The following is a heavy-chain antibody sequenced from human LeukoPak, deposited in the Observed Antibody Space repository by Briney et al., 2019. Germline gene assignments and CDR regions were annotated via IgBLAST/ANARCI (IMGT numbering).Heavy chain of an antibody. J-gene: IGHJ4*02. V-gene: IGHV3-30*04. CDR1: GFTFSDHA. CDR3: AAQPCINGICYLDY. Sequence: GGSLRLSCTASGFTFSDHAMHWIRQAPGKGLEWVTVISYHARDQFYADSVKGRFTVSRDNSRNILYLQMNSLRVEDSAVYYCAAQPCINGICYLDYWGQGALVTVSS. D-gene: IGHD2-8*01. CDR2: ISYHARDQ.